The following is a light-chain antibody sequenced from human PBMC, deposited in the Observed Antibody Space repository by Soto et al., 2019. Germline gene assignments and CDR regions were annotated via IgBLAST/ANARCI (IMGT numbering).Light chain of an antibody. V-gene: IGKV1-5*03. CDR1: QTISSW. J-gene: IGKJ5*01. CDR3: QHYNSYSDA. Sequence: DIQMTQSPSTLFGSVGDRVTITCRASQTISSWLAWYQQKPGKSPKLLIYKASTLKSGVPSRFSGSGSGTEFTITISSLQPDDFATYYCQHYNSYSDAVGQGTQLEIK. CDR2: KAS.